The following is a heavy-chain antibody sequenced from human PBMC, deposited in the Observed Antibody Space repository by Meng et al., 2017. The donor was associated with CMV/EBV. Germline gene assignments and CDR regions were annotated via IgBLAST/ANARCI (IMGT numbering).Heavy chain of an antibody. CDR2: IWYDGSNK. CDR3: AKGDSSGYYFDY. Sequence: CAASGFTFSSYGMHWVRQAPGKGLEWVAVIWYDGSNKYYADSVKGRFTISRDNSKNTLYLQMNSLRAEDTAVYYCAKGDSSGYYFDYWGQGTLVTVSS. D-gene: IGHD3-22*01. CDR1: GFTFSSYG. J-gene: IGHJ4*02. V-gene: IGHV3-33*06.